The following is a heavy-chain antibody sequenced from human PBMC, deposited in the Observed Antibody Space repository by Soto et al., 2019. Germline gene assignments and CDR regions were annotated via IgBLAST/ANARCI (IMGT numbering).Heavy chain of an antibody. J-gene: IGHJ6*02. V-gene: IGHV4-30-4*01. CDR1: SGSISSSDYY. CDR2: INYSGRT. D-gene: IGHD3-10*01. Sequence: PSETLSLICSVSSGSISSSDYYWSLVRQPPGKGLEWIGYINYSGRTYYKPSLKSRVSISIDTSKNQFSLRLTSVTAADTALYYCARQGFGVLHGLVDVWGQGTTVTVSS. CDR3: ARQGFGVLHGLVDV.